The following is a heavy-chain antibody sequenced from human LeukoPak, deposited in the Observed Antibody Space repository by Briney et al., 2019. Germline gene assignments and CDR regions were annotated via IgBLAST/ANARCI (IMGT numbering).Heavy chain of an antibody. CDR2: INPNSGGT. CDR1: GYTFTVYY. Sequence: GASVKVSCKASGYTFTVYYMHWVRQAPGQGLEWMGWINPNSGGTNYAQKSQGRVTITADESTSTAYMELSSLRSEDTAVYYCALEERNVLFWGQGTLVTVSS. J-gene: IGHJ4*02. D-gene: IGHD2-8*01. CDR3: ALEERNVLF. V-gene: IGHV1-2*02.